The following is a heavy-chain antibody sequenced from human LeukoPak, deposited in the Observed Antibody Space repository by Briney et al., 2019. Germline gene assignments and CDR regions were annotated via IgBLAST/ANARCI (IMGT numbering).Heavy chain of an antibody. CDR2: IYYSGDT. CDR1: GGSISSSTYY. V-gene: IGHV4-39*01. Sequence: KTSETLSLTCTVSGGSISSSTYYWGWIRQPPGKGLEWIGCIYYSGDTYYNPSLKTRVTLSVDTSKNQFSLKLNSVTATDTAVYYCASTPHSSGWYIAPYRGQGTLVSVPS. CDR3: ASTPHSSGWYIAPY. J-gene: IGHJ4*02. D-gene: IGHD6-13*01.